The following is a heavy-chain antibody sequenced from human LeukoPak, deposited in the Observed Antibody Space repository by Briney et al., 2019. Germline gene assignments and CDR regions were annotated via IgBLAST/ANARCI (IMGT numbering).Heavy chain of an antibody. CDR1: GYSISGAYY. CDR2: IYQSGST. V-gene: IGHV4-38-2*01. D-gene: IGHD6-19*01. CDR3: ARVAIYMAVAPRDYYYYMDV. Sequence: KPSETLSLTCAVSGYSISGAYYWGWLRQPPGKGVEWIGSIYQSGSTYYNPSLQSRVTISVDTSKNQFSLKLSSVTAADTAVYYCARVAIYMAVAPRDYYYYMDVWGKGTTVTVSS. J-gene: IGHJ6*03.